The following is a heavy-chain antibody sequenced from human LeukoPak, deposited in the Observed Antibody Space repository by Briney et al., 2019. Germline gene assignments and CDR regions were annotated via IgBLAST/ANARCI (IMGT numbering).Heavy chain of an antibody. Sequence: PGGSLRLSCAASGFTLSSHAMTRVRQAPGKGLEWVSGIAYSGDSTYYAGSVKGRFTISRDNSRNTLYLQMNSLRAEDTAVYYCAKDTLPTAMFSYVYWGQGTLATVSS. CDR2: IAYSGDST. CDR3: AKDTLPTAMFSYVY. CDR1: GFTLSSHA. V-gene: IGHV3-23*01. J-gene: IGHJ4*02. D-gene: IGHD2-2*01.